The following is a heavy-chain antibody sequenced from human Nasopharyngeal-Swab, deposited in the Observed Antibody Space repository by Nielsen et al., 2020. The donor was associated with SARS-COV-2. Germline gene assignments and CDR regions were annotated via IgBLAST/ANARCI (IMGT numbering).Heavy chain of an antibody. Sequence: GGSLRLSCAASGFTFSSSGMDWVRQAPGKGLEWVAVISYDGSNEYYGDSVKGRFTISRDNSNNTLYLQMNSLRVDDTAVYYCAKDVHGDYGGIDYWGQGILVTVSS. CDR2: ISYDGSNE. D-gene: IGHD4-17*01. J-gene: IGHJ4*02. CDR1: GFTFSSSG. CDR3: AKDVHGDYGGIDY. V-gene: IGHV3-30*18.